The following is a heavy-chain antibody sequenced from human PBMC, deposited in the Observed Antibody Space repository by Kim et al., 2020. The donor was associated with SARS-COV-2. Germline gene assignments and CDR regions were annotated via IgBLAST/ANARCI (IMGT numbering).Heavy chain of an antibody. J-gene: IGHJ5*02. CDR2: INHSGST. D-gene: IGHD6-13*01. CDR1: GGSFSGYY. Sequence: SETLSLTCAVYGGSFSGYYWSWIRQPPGKGLEWIGEINHSGSTNYNPSLKSRVTISVDTSKNQFSLKLGSVTAADTAVYYCARGRSSSWYVGDWFDPWGQGTLVTVSS. CDR3: ARGRSSSWYVGDWFDP. V-gene: IGHV4-34*01.